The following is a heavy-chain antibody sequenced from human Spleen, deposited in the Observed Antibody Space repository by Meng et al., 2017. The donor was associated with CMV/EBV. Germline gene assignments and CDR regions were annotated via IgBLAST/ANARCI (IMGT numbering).Heavy chain of an antibody. V-gene: IGHV1-18*01. D-gene: IGHD3-3*01. CDR3: ARDHSLPQHYDFWNVYNPREIRGIICDY. Sequence: ASVKVSCKASGYTFTSYGITWVRQAPGQGLEWMGWISAYNGNTNYAQKVQGRVTMTTDTSTSTAYMELRSLRSDDTAVYYCARDHSLPQHYDFWNVYNPREIRGIICDYWGQGTLVTVSS. CDR2: ISAYNGNT. J-gene: IGHJ4*02. CDR1: GYTFTSYG.